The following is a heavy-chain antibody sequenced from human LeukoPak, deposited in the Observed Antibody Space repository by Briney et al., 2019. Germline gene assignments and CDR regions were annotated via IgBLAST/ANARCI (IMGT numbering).Heavy chain of an antibody. Sequence: SVKVSCKASGGTFSSYAISWVRQAPGQGLEWMGGIIPIFGTANYAQKFQGRVTITTDESTSTAYMELSSLRSEDTAVYYCARLGMIQAYSTEDFWGQGTLVTVSS. J-gene: IGHJ4*02. V-gene: IGHV1-69*05. CDR3: ARLGMIQAYSTEDF. CDR1: GGTFSSYA. CDR2: IIPIFGTA. D-gene: IGHD6-13*01.